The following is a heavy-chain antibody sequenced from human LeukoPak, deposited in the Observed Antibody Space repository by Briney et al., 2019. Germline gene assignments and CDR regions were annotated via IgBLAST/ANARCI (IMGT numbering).Heavy chain of an antibody. CDR3: ARGRNHYDSSGYFYFDY. CDR1: GFSFSSYW. CDR2: IKHDGSEK. Sequence: GGSLSLSCAASGFSFSSYWMSWVRQPPGKGLEWVANIKHDGSEKYYVDSVKGRFTISRDNAKNSLYLQVNSLRAEDTALYYCARGRNHYDSSGYFYFDYWGQGTLVTVSS. J-gene: IGHJ4*02. V-gene: IGHV3-7*04. D-gene: IGHD3-22*01.